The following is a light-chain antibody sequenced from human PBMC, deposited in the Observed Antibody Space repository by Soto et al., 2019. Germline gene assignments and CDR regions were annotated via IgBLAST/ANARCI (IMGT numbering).Light chain of an antibody. CDR3: QQYATSPWT. J-gene: IGKJ1*01. CDR2: WAS. CDR1: QTIFYSSNRKDY. Sequence: DIVMTQSPDSLAVSLGERASINCRSSQTIFYSSNRKDYLAWYQQKPVQPPRVLIYWASTRESGVPDRFSGSGSGSDFTLTISNLQAEDVAVYYCQQYATSPWTFGQGTKVEIK. V-gene: IGKV4-1*01.